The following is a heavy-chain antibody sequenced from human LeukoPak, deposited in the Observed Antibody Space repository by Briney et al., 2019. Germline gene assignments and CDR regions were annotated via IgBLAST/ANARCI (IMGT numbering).Heavy chain of an antibody. J-gene: IGHJ6*04. CDR2: ISGSGGST. CDR1: GFTFTNYW. V-gene: IGHV3-23*01. CDR3: AELGITMIGGV. D-gene: IGHD3-10*02. Sequence: GGSLRLSCAASGFTFTNYWMSWVRQAPGKGLEWVSAISGSGGSTYYADSVKGRFTISRDNAKNSLYLQMNSLRAEDTAVYYCAELGITMIGGVWGKGTTVTISS.